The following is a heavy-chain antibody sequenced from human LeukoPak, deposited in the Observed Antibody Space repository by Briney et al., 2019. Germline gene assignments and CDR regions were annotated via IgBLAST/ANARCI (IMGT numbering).Heavy chain of an antibody. V-gene: IGHV1-2*02. J-gene: IGHJ4*02. Sequence: ASVKVSCKASGYTFTGYYMHWVRQAPGQGLEWMGWINPNSGGTNYAQKFQGRVTMTRDTSISTAYMELSRLRSDDTAVYYCARDRNYDFWSGPYREYYFDYWGQGTLVTVSS. CDR1: GYTFTGYY. D-gene: IGHD3-3*01. CDR3: ARDRNYDFWSGPYREYYFDY. CDR2: INPNSGGT.